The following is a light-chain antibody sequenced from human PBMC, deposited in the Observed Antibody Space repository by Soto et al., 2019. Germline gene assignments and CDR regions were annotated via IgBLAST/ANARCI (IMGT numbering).Light chain of an antibody. V-gene: IGKV3-20*01. CDR1: QSLSSRN. CDR2: GVS. Sequence: ELVLTQSHGTLSLSPVQRAPLXYLASQSLSSRNLAWYQQKPGQAPRPLIYGVSSRATGIPDRFSGSGSGTDFTLTISRLEPEDFAVYYCQQYGSSPTFGQGTKVDIK. J-gene: IGKJ1*01. CDR3: QQYGSSPT.